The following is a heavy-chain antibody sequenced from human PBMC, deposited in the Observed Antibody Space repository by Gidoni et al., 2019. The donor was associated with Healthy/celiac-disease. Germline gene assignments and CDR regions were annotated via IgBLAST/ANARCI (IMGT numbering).Heavy chain of an antibody. CDR3: AREGRGYDSSGYYSFFDY. Sequence: QVQLQESGPGLVKPSQTLSLTCTVSGGSISSGDYYWSWIRQPPGKGLEWIGYIYYSGSTYYNPSLKSRVTISVDTSKNQFSLKLSSVTAADTAVYYCAREGRGYDSSGYYSFFDYWGQGTLVTVSS. CDR1: GGSISSGDYY. CDR2: IYYSGST. D-gene: IGHD3-22*01. V-gene: IGHV4-30-4*08. J-gene: IGHJ4*02.